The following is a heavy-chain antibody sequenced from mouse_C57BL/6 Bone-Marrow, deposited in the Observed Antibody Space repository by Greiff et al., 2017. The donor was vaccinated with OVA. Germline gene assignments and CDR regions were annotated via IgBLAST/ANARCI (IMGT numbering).Heavy chain of an antibody. CDR2: ISSGGDYI. J-gene: IGHJ2*01. V-gene: IGHV5-9-1*02. D-gene: IGHD1-1*01. CDR1: GFTFSSYA. Sequence: EVHLVESGAGLVKPGGSLKLSCAASGFTFSSYAMSWVRQTPEKRLEWVAYISSGGDYIYYADTVKGRFTISRDNARNTLYLQMSSLKSEDTAMYYCTREGNYGSPYWGQGTTLTVSS. CDR3: TREGNYGSPY.